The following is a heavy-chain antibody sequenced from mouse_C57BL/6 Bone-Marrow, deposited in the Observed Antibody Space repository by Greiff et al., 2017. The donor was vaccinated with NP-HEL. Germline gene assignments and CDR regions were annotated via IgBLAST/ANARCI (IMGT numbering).Heavy chain of an antibody. J-gene: IGHJ2*01. CDR1: GFTLSSYG. Sequence: EVMLVESGGDLVKPGGSLKLSCAASGFTLSSYGMSWVRQTPDKRLEWVATISSGGSYTYYPDSVKGRFTISRDNAKNTLYLQMSSLKSEDTAMYYCARHPDGDYFDYWGQGTTLTVSS. CDR3: ARHPDGDYFDY. CDR2: ISSGGSYT. V-gene: IGHV5-6*02.